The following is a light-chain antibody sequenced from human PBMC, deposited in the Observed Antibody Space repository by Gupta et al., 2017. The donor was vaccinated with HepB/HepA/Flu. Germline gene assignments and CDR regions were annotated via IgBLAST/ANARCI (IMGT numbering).Light chain of an antibody. Sequence: DIQMTQSPSTLSASVGDRVTITCRASQSISDWLAWYQQKPGKAPKLLIYKASSLESGVPSSFSGSGSGTEFTLTISSLQPDDFATYYCHQYNSYSLTFGGGTKVDIK. V-gene: IGKV1-5*03. CDR2: KAS. J-gene: IGKJ4*01. CDR1: QSISDW. CDR3: HQYNSYSLT.